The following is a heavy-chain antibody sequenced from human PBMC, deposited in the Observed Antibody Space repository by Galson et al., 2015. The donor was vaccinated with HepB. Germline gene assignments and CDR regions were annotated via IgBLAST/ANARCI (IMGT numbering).Heavy chain of an antibody. CDR1: GYSFSSYY. J-gene: IGHJ4*02. Sequence: SVKVSCKASGYSFSSYYIHWVRQVPGQGLEWMGIINPTGGSTTYTQKFQGRVTMTRDRSAGTVYMELSSLRSEDTAVYYCAGESGSSSRYFDYWGQGTLVTASS. D-gene: IGHD3-3*01. CDR2: INPTGGST. CDR3: AGESGSSSRYFDY. V-gene: IGHV1-46*03.